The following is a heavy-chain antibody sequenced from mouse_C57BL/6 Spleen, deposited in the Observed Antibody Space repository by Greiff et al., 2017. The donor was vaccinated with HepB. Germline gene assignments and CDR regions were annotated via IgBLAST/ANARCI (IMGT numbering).Heavy chain of an antibody. CDR3: ARWGTVVARDY. CDR1: GYTFTSYW. V-gene: IGHV1-64*01. CDR2: IHPNSGST. Sequence: QVQLKQPGAELVKPGASVKLSCKASGYTFTSYWMHWVKQRPGQGLEWIGMIHPNSGSTNYNEKFKSKATLTVDKSSSTAYMQRSSLTSEDSAVYYCARWGTVVARDYWGQGTTLTVSS. J-gene: IGHJ2*01. D-gene: IGHD1-1*01.